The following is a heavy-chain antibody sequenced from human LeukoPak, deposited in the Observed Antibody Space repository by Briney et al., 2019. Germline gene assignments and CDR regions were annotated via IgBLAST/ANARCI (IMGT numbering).Heavy chain of an antibody. CDR2: IYYSGST. V-gene: IGHV4-31*03. CDR3: ARGPGDGCNPSRDWFDP. J-gene: IGHJ5*02. Sequence: SETLSLTCTVSGGSISSGGYYWSWIRQHPGKGLEWIGYIYYSGSTYYNPSLKSRVTISVDTSKNQFSLKLSSVTAADTAVYYCARGPGDGCNPSRDWFDPWGQGTLVTVSS. CDR1: GGSISSGGYY. D-gene: IGHD5-24*01.